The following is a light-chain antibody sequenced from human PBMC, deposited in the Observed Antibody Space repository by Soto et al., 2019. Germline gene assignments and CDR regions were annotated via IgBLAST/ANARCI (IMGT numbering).Light chain of an antibody. V-gene: IGKV1-5*03. Sequence: IRMTQSPSSFSASTGDRVSITRRATQVIGTYLAWYQQKPGKAPKLLIYKASSLESGVPSRFSGSGSGTEFSLTISSLQPDDFATYYCQQYDSFSSTFGQGTRLEIK. CDR3: QQYDSFSST. J-gene: IGKJ5*01. CDR1: QVIGTY. CDR2: KAS.